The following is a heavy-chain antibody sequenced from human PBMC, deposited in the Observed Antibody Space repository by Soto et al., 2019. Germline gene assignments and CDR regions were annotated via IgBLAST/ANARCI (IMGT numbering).Heavy chain of an antibody. D-gene: IGHD6-13*01. CDR3: ARLEVAAATIDY. CDR2: IYYSGST. V-gene: IGHV4-59*01. CDR1: GGSINSYY. J-gene: IGHJ4*02. Sequence: SETLSLTCTVSGGSINSYYWSWIRQPPGKGLEWIGYIYYSGSTNYNPSLKSRVTISVDTSKNQFSLKLSSVTAADTAVYYCARLEVAAATIDYWGQGTLVTVSS.